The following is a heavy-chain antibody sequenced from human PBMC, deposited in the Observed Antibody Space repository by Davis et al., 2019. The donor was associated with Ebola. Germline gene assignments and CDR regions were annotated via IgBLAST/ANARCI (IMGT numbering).Heavy chain of an antibody. CDR1: GFTFSSYG. J-gene: IGHJ4*02. V-gene: IGHV3-30*18. Sequence: GESLKISCAASGFTFSSYGMHWVRQAPGKGLEWVAVISYDGSNKYYADSVKGRLTISRDNSKNTLYLQMNSLRAEDTAVYYCAKDGLAYCGGDCYPPDYWGQGTLVTVSS. CDR3: AKDGLAYCGGDCYPPDY. D-gene: IGHD2-21*02. CDR2: ISYDGSNK.